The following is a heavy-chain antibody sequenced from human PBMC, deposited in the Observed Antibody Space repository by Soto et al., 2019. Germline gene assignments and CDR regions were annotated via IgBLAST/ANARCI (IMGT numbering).Heavy chain of an antibody. D-gene: IGHD3-22*01. V-gene: IGHV1-69*06. CDR1: GGTFSSYA. J-gene: IGHJ5*02. Sequence: SVKVSCKASGGTFSSYAISWVRQAPGQGLELMGGIIPIFGTANYAQKFQGRVTITADKSTSTAYMELSSLRSEDTAVYYCAITSSSGYYPNWFDPWGQGTLVTVYS. CDR2: IIPIFGTA. CDR3: AITSSSGYYPNWFDP.